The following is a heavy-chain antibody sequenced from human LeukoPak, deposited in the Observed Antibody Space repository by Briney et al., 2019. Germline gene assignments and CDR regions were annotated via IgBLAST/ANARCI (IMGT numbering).Heavy chain of an antibody. Sequence: GGSLRLSCVASGFSLSSYAMGWVRQAPGKGLEWVTAISDTGRSTYYADSVKGRFTMSKDTSKTTVYLQMNSLRADDAAVYFCAKGSDGGRPYYFDYWGQGTLVTVSS. CDR3: AKGSDGGRPYYFDY. V-gene: IGHV3-23*01. CDR1: GFSLSSYA. D-gene: IGHD2-15*01. CDR2: ISDTGRST. J-gene: IGHJ4*02.